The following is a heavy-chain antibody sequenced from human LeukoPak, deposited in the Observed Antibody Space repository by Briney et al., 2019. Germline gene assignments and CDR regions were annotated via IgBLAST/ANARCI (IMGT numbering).Heavy chain of an antibody. Sequence: GASVKVSCKASGYTFSNHGINWVRRAPGQGLEWMGWLSPYNGETNYPQKLQGRVSMTTDTSTNTAYMERRGLRSDDTAVYYCARSGGGLRLPSFYFYGLDVWGQGTTVIVSS. D-gene: IGHD5-12*01. CDR1: GYTFSNHG. J-gene: IGHJ6*02. CDR3: ARSGGGLRLPSFYFYGLDV. V-gene: IGHV1-18*01. CDR2: LSPYNGET.